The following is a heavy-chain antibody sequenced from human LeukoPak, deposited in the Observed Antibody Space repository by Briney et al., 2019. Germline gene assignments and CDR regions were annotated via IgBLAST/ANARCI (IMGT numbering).Heavy chain of an antibody. V-gene: IGHV4-34*01. CDR1: GGSFSGYY. J-gene: IGHJ6*03. D-gene: IGHD6-13*01. CDR3: ARGIAAADTYYYYYMDV. CDR2: IYHSGST. Sequence: SETLSLTCAVYGGSFSGYYWSWIRQPPGKGLEWIGEIYHSGSTNYNPSLKSRVTISVDKSKNQFSLKLSSVTAADTAVYYCARGIAAADTYYYYYMDVWGKGTTVTVSS.